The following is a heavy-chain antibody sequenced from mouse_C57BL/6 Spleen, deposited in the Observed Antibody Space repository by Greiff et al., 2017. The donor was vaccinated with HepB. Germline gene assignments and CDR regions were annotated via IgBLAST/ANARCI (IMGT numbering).Heavy chain of an antibody. CDR3: ARSAITTGVAYYYAIDY. V-gene: IGHV1-64*01. CDR1: GYTFTSYW. CDR2: IHPNSGST. J-gene: IGHJ4*01. Sequence: QVQLQQPGAELVKPGASVKLSCKASGYTFTSYWMHWVKQRPGQGLEWIGMIHPNSGSTNYNEKFKSKATLTVDKSSSTAYMQLSSLTSEDSAVYDCARSAITTGVAYYYAIDYWGQGTSVTVSS. D-gene: IGHD1-1*01.